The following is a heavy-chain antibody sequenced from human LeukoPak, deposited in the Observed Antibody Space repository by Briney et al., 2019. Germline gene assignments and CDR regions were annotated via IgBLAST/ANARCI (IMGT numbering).Heavy chain of an antibody. CDR1: GGSISSGDYY. CDR2: IYYSGST. J-gene: IGHJ5*02. Sequence: SETLSLTCTVSGGSISSGDYYWRWVRQPPGKGLEWVGYIYYSGSTYYNPSLKSRVTISVDTSKNQFSLKLSSVTAADTAVYYCARRPDCSSTSCYSFWFDHWGQGTLVTVSS. D-gene: IGHD2-2*02. V-gene: IGHV4-30-4*08. CDR3: ARRPDCSSTSCYSFWFDH.